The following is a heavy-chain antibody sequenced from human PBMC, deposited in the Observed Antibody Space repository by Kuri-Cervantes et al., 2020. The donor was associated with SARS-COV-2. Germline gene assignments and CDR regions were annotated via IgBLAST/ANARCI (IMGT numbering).Heavy chain of an antibody. CDR2: IYYSGST. V-gene: IGHV4-59*11. J-gene: IGHJ6*03. CDR1: GGSISSHY. Sequence: SETLSLTCTVSGGSISSHYWSWIRQPPGKGLEWIGYIYYSGSTNYNPSLKSRVTISVDTSKNQFSLKLSSVTAADTAVYYCARDRRGVTTGQYYYYYYHMDVWGKGTMVTVSS. D-gene: IGHD4-17*01. CDR3: ARDRRGVTTGQYYYYYYHMDV.